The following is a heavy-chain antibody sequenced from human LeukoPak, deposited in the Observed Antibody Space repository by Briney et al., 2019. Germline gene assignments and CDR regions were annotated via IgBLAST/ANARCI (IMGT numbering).Heavy chain of an antibody. V-gene: IGHV3-11*04. J-gene: IGHJ4*02. CDR1: GFTFSDYY. D-gene: IGHD3-22*01. CDR2: ISSSGNTR. Sequence: PGGSLRLSCAASGFTFSDYYMSWIRQAPGKGLEWVAYISSSGNTRYYADSVKGRFTISRDNAKNSLYLQMNSPRAEDTAVYYCARRRTSNRWLSRSDYWGQGTLVTVSS. CDR3: ARRRTSNRWLSRSDY.